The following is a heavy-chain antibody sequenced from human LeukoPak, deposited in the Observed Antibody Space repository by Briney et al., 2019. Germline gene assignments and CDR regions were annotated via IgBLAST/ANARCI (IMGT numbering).Heavy chain of an antibody. V-gene: IGHV3-23*01. J-gene: IGHJ4*02. D-gene: IGHD5-12*01. CDR2: ISGSGDRA. CDR1: GFSFSNYA. Sequence: PGGSLRLSCAASGFSFSNYAMNWIRQAPGKGLEWVSVISGSGDRADYADSVKGRLTISRDNSQEILYLQMSSLRAEDTAVYYCAKDNRYTRGAGYFDSWGQGTLVTVSS. CDR3: AKDNRYTRGAGYFDS.